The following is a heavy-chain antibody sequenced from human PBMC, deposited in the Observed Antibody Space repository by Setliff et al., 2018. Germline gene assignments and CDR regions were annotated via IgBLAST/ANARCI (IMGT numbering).Heavy chain of an antibody. Sequence: SETLSLTCTVSGYSIISGYYWGWIRQPTGKGLEWLGSFFHTGKTYYNPSLEGRVTISVDTSNNQFSLKRSSVTAADTAVYYCARHLWGSHYKIKWFDPWGQGTLVTISS. J-gene: IGHJ5*02. D-gene: IGHD3-10*01. CDR1: GYSIISGYY. CDR3: ARHLWGSHYKIKWFDP. V-gene: IGHV4-38-2*02. CDR2: FFHTGKT.